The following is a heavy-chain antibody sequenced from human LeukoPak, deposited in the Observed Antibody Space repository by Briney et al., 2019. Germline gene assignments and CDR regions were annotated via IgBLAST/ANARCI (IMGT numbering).Heavy chain of an antibody. CDR1: GFTFSSYN. V-gene: IGHV3-21*01. Sequence: AGSLRLSCAASGFTFSSYNMNWVRQAPGKGLEWVSSITSSSSSIYYADSVKGRFTISRDNAKNSLYLQMNSLRAEDTAVYYCANTKQFEYWGQGTLVTVSS. CDR2: ITSSSSSI. D-gene: IGHD1-1*01. J-gene: IGHJ4*02. CDR3: ANTKQFEY.